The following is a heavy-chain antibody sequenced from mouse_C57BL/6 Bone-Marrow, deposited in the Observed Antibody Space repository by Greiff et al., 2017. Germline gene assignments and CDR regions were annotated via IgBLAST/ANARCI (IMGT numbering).Heavy chain of an antibody. J-gene: IGHJ4*01. CDR3: ARFGGYYVHYAMDY. V-gene: IGHV1-26*01. CDR1: GYTFTDYY. CDR2: INPNNGGT. D-gene: IGHD2-3*01. Sequence: VQLQQSGPELVKPGASVKISCKASGYTFTDYYMNWVKQSHGKSLEWIGDINPNNGGTSYNQKFKGKATLTVDKSSSTAYMELRSLTSEDSAVYYCARFGGYYVHYAMDYWGQGTSVTVSS.